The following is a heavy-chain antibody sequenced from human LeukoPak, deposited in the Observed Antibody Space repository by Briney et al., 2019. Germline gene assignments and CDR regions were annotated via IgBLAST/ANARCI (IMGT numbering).Heavy chain of an antibody. D-gene: IGHD3-3*01. Sequence: PGGSLRLSCAASGFTFSDNYMSWLRQAPGKGLQWISYISSSGSTIHYADSVKGRFTISRDNRKNSLYLQMISLRVEDTAVYYCARGGPLRFLSLWGQGTLVTVSS. V-gene: IGHV3-11*04. CDR2: ISSSGSTI. J-gene: IGHJ4*02. CDR1: GFTFSDNY. CDR3: ARGGPLRFLSL.